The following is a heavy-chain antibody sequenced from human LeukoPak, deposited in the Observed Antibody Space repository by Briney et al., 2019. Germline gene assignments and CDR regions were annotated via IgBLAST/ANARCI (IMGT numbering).Heavy chain of an antibody. J-gene: IGHJ4*02. Sequence: KPSETLSLTCTVSGGSISSSSNYWGWIRQPPGKGLEWIGSIYYSGSTYYNPSLKSRVTISVDTSKNQFSLKLSSVTAADTAVYYCARYRGACFDYWGQGTLVTVSS. CDR3: ARYRGACFDY. V-gene: IGHV4-39*01. CDR2: IYYSGST. D-gene: IGHD1-26*01. CDR1: GGSISSSSNY.